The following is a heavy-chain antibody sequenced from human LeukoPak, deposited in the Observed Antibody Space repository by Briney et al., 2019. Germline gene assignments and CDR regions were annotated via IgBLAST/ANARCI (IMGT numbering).Heavy chain of an antibody. CDR3: ARGGWSLDY. J-gene: IGHJ4*02. Sequence: SETLSLTCTVSGGSNSNFYWSWVRQPPGKGLEWLGCIHSSGSTYYNPSLKSRVAISADTSKNQFSLKLNSVTAADTAVYYCARGGWSLDYWGPGTLVTVSS. CDR2: IHSSGST. CDR1: GGSNSNFY. V-gene: IGHV4-59*01. D-gene: IGHD6-19*01.